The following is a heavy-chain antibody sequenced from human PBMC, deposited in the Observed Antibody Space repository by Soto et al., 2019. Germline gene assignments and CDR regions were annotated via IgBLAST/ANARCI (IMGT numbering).Heavy chain of an antibody. CDR3: AREKGYISGPKNLDY. Sequence: PSETLSLTCTVSGASISSGDYFWSWIRQSPGKGLEWIGYIYDSGSSYYNPSLQSRVTMSVDTSKNQFSLKLSSVTAADTAVYYCAREKGYISGPKNLDYWGQGTLVTVSS. V-gene: IGHV4-30-4*01. J-gene: IGHJ4*02. D-gene: IGHD5-12*01. CDR1: GASISSGDYF. CDR2: IYDSGSS.